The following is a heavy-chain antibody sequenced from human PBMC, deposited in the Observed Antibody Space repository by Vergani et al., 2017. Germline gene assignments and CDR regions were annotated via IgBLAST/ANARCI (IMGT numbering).Heavy chain of an antibody. J-gene: IGHJ4*02. Sequence: EVQLLESGGGLVQPGGSLRLSCAASGLTFSSYAMSWVRPAPGKGLEWVSAISGSGGSTYYADSVKGRFPISRDNSNNTLYLQMNSLRAEDTAVYYCAKDRRWLQFGVEQYYFDYWGQGTLVTVSS. V-gene: IGHV3-23*01. CDR2: ISGSGGST. CDR3: AKDRRWLQFGVEQYYFDY. CDR1: GLTFSSYA. D-gene: IGHD5-24*01.